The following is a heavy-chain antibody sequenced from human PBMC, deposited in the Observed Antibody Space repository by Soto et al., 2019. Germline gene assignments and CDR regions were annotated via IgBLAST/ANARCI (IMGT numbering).Heavy chain of an antibody. CDR1: GYTFTSYA. D-gene: IGHD4-17*01. V-gene: IGHV1-3*01. Sequence: QVQLVQSGAEVKKPGASVKVSCKASGYTFTSYAMHWVRQAPGHRLEWMGWINAGNGNTKYSQKFQGRVTITRDTSASTAYMELSSLRSEDTAVYYCASDPTVVTGYYYYVMDVWRQGTTVTVSS. CDR2: INAGNGNT. J-gene: IGHJ6*02. CDR3: ASDPTVVTGYYYYVMDV.